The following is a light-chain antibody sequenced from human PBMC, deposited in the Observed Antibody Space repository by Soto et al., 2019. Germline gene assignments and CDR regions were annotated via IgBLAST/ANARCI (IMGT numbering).Light chain of an antibody. J-gene: IGKJ4*01. CDR1: QRVTSN. Sequence: EIVLTQSPGTLSLSPGERATLSCRASQRVTSNYLAWYQQKPGQAPRLLIYGASTRATGIPARFSGSGSGTEFTLTISSLQSEDFAVYYCQQYNNWPPLTFGGGTKV. V-gene: IGKV3-15*01. CDR3: QQYNNWPPLT. CDR2: GAS.